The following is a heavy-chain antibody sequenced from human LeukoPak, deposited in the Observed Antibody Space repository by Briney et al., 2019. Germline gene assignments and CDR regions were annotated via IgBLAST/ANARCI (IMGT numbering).Heavy chain of an antibody. CDR2: IYYSGST. CDR3: ASLVAYSYYMDV. J-gene: IGHJ6*03. V-gene: IGHV4-39*01. Sequence: PSETLSLTCTVPGGSITSSNYYWGWIRQPPGKGLEWIGSIYYSGSTYYNPSLKSRVTISVDTSKNQFSLKLSSVTAADTAVYYCASLVAYSYYMDVWGKGTTVTVSS. D-gene: IGHD3-16*02. CDR1: GGSITSSNYY.